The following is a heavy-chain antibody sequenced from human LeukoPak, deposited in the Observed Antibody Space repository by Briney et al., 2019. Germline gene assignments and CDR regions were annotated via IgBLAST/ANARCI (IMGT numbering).Heavy chain of an antibody. J-gene: IGHJ5*02. D-gene: IGHD5-12*01. CDR3: ARALYSGYVHGWFNP. CDR2: ISAYNGNT. V-gene: IGHV1-18*01. CDR1: GYTFTRYG. Sequence: ASVKVSCKASGYTFTRYGISWVPQAPGQGLEWMGWISAYNGNTNYAQKLQGRVTMTTDTSTSTAYMELRSLRSDDTAVYYCARALYSGYVHGWFNPWGQGTLVTVSS.